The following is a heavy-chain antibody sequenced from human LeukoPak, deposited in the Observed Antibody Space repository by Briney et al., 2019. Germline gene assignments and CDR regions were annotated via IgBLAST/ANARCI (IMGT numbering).Heavy chain of an antibody. V-gene: IGHV3-23*01. CDR3: AKPNYYDSSGYYY. D-gene: IGHD3-22*01. CDR1: GFTFSSYA. CDR2: ISGSGGST. Sequence: GGPLRLSCAASGFTFSSYAMSWVRQAPGKGLEWVSAISGSGGSTYYADSVKGRFTISRDNSKNTLYLQMNSLRAEDTAVYYCAKPNYYDSSGYYYWGQGTLVTVSS. J-gene: IGHJ4*02.